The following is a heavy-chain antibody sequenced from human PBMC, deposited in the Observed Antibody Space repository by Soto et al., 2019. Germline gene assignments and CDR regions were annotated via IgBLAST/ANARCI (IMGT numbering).Heavy chain of an antibody. D-gene: IGHD2-2*01. J-gene: IGHJ5*02. CDR3: ARVPDR. CDR2: IYYSGST. CDR1: GGSISNNY. Sequence: PSETLSLTCTVSGGSISNNYWSWIRQPPGKGLEWIGYIYYSGSTNYNPSLKSRVTISVDTSKNQFSLKLSSVTAADTAVYYCARVPDRWGQGTLVTVSS. V-gene: IGHV4-59*12.